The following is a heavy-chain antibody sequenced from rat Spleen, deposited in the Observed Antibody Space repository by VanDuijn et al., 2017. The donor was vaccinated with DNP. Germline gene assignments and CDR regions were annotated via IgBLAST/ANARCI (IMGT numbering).Heavy chain of an antibody. CDR2: ISSNGGIT. CDR1: GFTFSNHG. D-gene: IGHD1-2*01. V-gene: IGHV5S13*01. CDR3: ARHEEYSSYVYGFAY. J-gene: IGHJ3*01. Sequence: EVQLVESGGDLVQPGRSLKLFCAASGFTFSNHGMAWVRQAPTKGLEWVASISSNGGITDYRDSVKGRFTISRDDAKNTQYLQMDSLRSEDTGTYYCARHEEYSSYVYGFAYWGQGTLVTVSS.